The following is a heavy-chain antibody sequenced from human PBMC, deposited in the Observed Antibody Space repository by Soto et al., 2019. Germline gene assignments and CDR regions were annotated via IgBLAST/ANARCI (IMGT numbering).Heavy chain of an antibody. V-gene: IGHV1-69*02. CDR1: GGTFRSYT. CDR2: IIPILGIA. CDR3: ARAYRPRDAFDF. D-gene: IGHD3-16*01. J-gene: IGHJ3*01. Sequence: QVQLVQSGAEVKKPGSSVKVSCKASGGTFRSYTISWVRQAPGQGLEWMGRIIPILGIANSAQKFQGRVTIPADKSTSTSYMALSSLRSEDTAVYYCARAYRPRDAFDFWGQGTMVTVSS.